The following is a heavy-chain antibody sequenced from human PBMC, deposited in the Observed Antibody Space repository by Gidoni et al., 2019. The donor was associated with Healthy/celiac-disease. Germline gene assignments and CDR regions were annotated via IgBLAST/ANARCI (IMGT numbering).Heavy chain of an antibody. V-gene: IGHV1-69*02. D-gene: IGHD1-26*01. CDR3: ARVSPYSGSHTPWFDP. CDR2: IIPILGIA. Sequence: QVQLVQSGAEVKKPGSSVQVSCKASGGTFSSYTISWVRQAPGQGLEWMGRIIPILGIANYAQKFQGRVTITADKSTSTAYMELSSLRSEDTAVYYCARVSPYSGSHTPWFDPWGQGTLVTVSS. J-gene: IGHJ5*02. CDR1: GGTFSSYT.